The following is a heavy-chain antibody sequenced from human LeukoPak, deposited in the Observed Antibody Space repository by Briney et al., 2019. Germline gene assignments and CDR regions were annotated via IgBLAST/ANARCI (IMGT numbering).Heavy chain of an antibody. J-gene: IGHJ5*02. D-gene: IGHD2-15*01. CDR1: GGSFSGYY. Sequence: SETLSLTCAVYGGSFSGYYWSWIRQPPGKGLEWIGEINHSGSTNYNPSLKGRVTISVDTSKNQFSLKLSSVTAADTAVYYCALLSWANWFDPWGQGTLVTVSS. CDR2: INHSGST. V-gene: IGHV4-34*01. CDR3: ALLSWANWFDP.